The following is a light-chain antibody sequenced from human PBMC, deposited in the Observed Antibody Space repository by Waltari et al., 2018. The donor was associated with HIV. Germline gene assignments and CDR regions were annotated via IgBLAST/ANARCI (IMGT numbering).Light chain of an antibody. CDR3: QQYGTSPRT. Sequence: EIVLTQSPGNLSLSPGERAPLSCRASQSVSSRSLAWYQQRPGQAPRLLISGASSRATGIPDRFSGSVSGTDFTLTFSRLEPEDFAVYYCQQYGTSPRTFGQGTKVEIK. CDR1: QSVSSRS. CDR2: GAS. J-gene: IGKJ1*01. V-gene: IGKV3-20*01.